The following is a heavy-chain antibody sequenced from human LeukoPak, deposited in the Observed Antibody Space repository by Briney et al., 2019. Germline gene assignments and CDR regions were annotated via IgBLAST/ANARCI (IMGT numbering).Heavy chain of an antibody. CDR2: IWYDGSNK. Sequence: QSGGSLRLSCAASGFTFSSYGMHWVRQAPGKGLEWVAVIWYDGSNKYYADSVKGRFTISRDNSKNTLYLQMNSLRAEDTAVYYCASARDSSGYNHRDYWGQGTLVTVSS. CDR1: GFTFSSYG. J-gene: IGHJ4*02. CDR3: ASARDSSGYNHRDY. V-gene: IGHV3-33*01. D-gene: IGHD3-22*01.